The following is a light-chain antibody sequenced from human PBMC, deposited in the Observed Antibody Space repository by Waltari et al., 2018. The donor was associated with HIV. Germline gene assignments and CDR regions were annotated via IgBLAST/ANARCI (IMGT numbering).Light chain of an antibody. CDR3: QSYDNDLSSPV. CDR2: VAD. J-gene: IGLJ2*01. CDR1: SSNIGPPYD. V-gene: IGLV1-40*01. Sequence: QSVLTQPPSLSGAPGQRVTISCTGNSSNIGPPYDVHWYLQTLGSVHKLPNVADTRPSGVPERFSASRSGTSASLAITALRTEDEGTYYCQSYDNDLSSPVFGGGTELTVL.